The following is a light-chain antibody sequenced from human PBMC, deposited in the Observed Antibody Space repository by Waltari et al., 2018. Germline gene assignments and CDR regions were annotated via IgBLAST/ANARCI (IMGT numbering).Light chain of an antibody. V-gene: IGKV2-24*01. J-gene: IGKJ5*01. CDR2: KIS. CDR3: MQATQPPVT. Sequence: EIVMTQTPLSSPDTLGQPASISCRSSQSRVHSDGNTYLSWLQQRPGQPPRLLIYKISSRFSRVPDRFSGSGAGTDFTLKISRVECGDVGVYYCMQATQPPVTFGQGTRLDIK. CDR1: QSRVHSDGNTY.